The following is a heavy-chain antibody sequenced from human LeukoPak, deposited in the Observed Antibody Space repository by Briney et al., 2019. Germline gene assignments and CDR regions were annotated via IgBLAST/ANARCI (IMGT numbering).Heavy chain of an antibody. V-gene: IGHV3-21*01. CDR2: ISSSSYI. D-gene: IGHD5-24*01. CDR1: GFTFSSYS. CDR3: AKSDGYNWFDP. J-gene: IGHJ5*02. Sequence: GGSLRLSCAASGFTFSSYSMNWVRQAPGKGLEWVSSISSSSYIYYADSVKGRFTISRDNAKNSLYLQMNSLRAEDTAVYYCAKSDGYNWFDPWGQGTLVTVSS.